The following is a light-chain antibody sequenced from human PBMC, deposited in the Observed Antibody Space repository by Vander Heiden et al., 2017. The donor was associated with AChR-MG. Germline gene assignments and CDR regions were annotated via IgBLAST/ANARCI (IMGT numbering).Light chain of an antibody. J-gene: IGKJ1*01. V-gene: IGKV1-5*03. Sequence: DIQMTQYPSTLSASVGDRVTITCRASQSISVWLAWYQQKPGKAPKLLIYMASSLESGVPSRFSGSGSGTEFTLTISSLQPDDFATYYCQQDNVYWTFDQGTKVEV. CDR2: MAS. CDR1: QSISVW. CDR3: QQDNVYWT.